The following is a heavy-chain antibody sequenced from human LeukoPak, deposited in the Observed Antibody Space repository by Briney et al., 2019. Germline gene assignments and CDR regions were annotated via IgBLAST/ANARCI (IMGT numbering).Heavy chain of an antibody. V-gene: IGHV4-59*01. CDR3: ARGDGYHLY. CDR1: GLSISNYY. J-gene: IGHJ4*02. D-gene: IGHD5-24*01. CDR2: IYYSGST. Sequence: SETLSLTCSVSGLSISNYYWSWIRQPPGRGLEWIGYIYYSGSTNYNPSLKSRVTISVDTSKNQFSLKLNSATAADTAVYYCARGDGYHLYWGQGTLVTVSS.